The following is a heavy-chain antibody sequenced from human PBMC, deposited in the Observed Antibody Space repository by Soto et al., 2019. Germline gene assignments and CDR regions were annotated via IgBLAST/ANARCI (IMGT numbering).Heavy chain of an antibody. V-gene: IGHV4-59*01. J-gene: IGHJ3*02. Sequence: SETLSLTCTVSGGSISSYYWSWIRQPPGKGLEWIGYIYYSGSTNYNPSLKSRVTISVDTSKNQFSLKLSSVTAADTAVYYCARGTSMMTTAKPDAFDIWGQGTMVTVSS. CDR2: IYYSGST. CDR1: GGSISSYY. CDR3: ARGTSMMTTAKPDAFDI. D-gene: IGHD4-17*01.